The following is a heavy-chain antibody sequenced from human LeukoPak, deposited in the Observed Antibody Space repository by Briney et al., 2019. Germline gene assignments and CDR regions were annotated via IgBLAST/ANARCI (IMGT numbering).Heavy chain of an antibody. CDR2: IYYSGST. J-gene: IGHJ3*02. V-gene: IGHV4-31*03. CDR3: AGDLAKERAFDI. CDR1: GGSISSGGYY. D-gene: IGHD1-26*01. Sequence: SETLSLTYTVSGGSISSGGYYWSWIRQHPGKGLEWIGYIYYSGSTYYNPSLKSRVTISVGTSKNQFSLKLSSVTAADTAVYYCAGDLAKERAFDIWGQGTMVTVSS.